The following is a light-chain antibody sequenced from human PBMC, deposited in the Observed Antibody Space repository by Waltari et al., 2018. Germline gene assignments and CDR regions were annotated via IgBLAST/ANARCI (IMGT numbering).Light chain of an antibody. Sequence: DLVATQSPDFLAVSLGERATINCKSSQSVLYSSNNKNYLAWYQQKPGQPPKLLIYWASTRESGVPDRFSGSGSGTDFTLTISSLQAEDVAVYYCQQYYSTIFTFGPGTKVDI. CDR2: WAS. CDR1: QSVLYSSNNKNY. J-gene: IGKJ3*01. V-gene: IGKV4-1*01. CDR3: QQYYSTIFT.